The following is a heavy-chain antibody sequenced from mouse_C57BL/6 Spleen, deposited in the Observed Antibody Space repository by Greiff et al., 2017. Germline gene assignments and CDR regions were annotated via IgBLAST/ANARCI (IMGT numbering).Heavy chain of an antibody. V-gene: IGHV1-50*01. CDR3: ARTGSAVGATEDY. J-gene: IGHJ2*01. D-gene: IGHD1-1*01. CDR2: IDPSDSYT. CDR1: GYTFTSYW. Sequence: VQLQQPGAELVKPGASVKLSCKASGYTFTSYWMQWVKQRPGQGLEWIGEIDPSDSYTNYNQKFKGKATLTVDTSSSTAYMQLSSRTSEDSAVYDCARTGSAVGATEDYWGQGTTLTVSS.